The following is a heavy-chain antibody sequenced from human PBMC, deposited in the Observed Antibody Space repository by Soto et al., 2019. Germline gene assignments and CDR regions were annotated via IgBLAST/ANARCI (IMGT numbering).Heavy chain of an antibody. J-gene: IGHJ4*02. V-gene: IGHV1-3*01. D-gene: IGHD3-16*02. Sequence: ASVKVSFKASGYTFTSYAMHLVRQAPGQRLEWMGWINAGNGNTKYSQKFQGRVTITRDTSASTAYMELSSLRSEDTAVYYCAGARLSQTFRVDYWGQGTLVTVSS. CDR2: INAGNGNT. CDR3: AGARLSQTFRVDY. CDR1: GYTFTSYA.